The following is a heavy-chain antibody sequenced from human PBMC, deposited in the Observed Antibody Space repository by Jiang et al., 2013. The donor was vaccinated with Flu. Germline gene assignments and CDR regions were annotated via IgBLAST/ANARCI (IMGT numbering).Heavy chain of an antibody. Sequence: GAEVKKPGSSVKVSCKASGGPFSNYAISWVRQAPGQGLEWMGGIIAIFGTANYAQKFQGRVTITADESTSTAYMELSSLRSEDTAVYYCARGPYYYYSYMDVWGKGTTVTVSS. CDR3: ARGPYYYYSYMDV. CDR2: IIAIFGTA. V-gene: IGHV1-69*13. J-gene: IGHJ6*03. CDR1: GGPFSNYA.